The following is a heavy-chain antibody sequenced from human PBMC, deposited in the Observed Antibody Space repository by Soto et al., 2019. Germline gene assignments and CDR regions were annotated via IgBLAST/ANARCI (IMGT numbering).Heavy chain of an antibody. CDR1: GGSISSYX. D-gene: IGHD1-26*01. Sequence: QVQLQESGPGLVKPSETLSLTCTVSGGSISSYXXXXXRQPPGKGLEWIGYIYYSGSTNYNPSLKSRVTISVDTXKNQCSLKLSSVTAADTAVYYCARDGGSYRFDYWGQGTLVTVSS. CDR3: ARDGGSYRFDY. V-gene: IGHV4-59*01. CDR2: IYYSGST. J-gene: IGHJ4*02.